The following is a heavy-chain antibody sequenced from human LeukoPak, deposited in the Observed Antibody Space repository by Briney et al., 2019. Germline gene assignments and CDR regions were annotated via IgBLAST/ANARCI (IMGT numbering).Heavy chain of an antibody. CDR1: GFTFDDYA. D-gene: IGHD3-9*01. Sequence: PGXSLRLSCADSGFTFDDYAMHWVRQAPGKGLEWVSLISGDGGSTYYADSVKGRFTISRDNRKNSLYLQMNSLRTEDTALYYCAKDMGILTGYYNGGEIDYWGQGTLVTVSS. CDR3: AKDMGILTGYYNGGEIDY. V-gene: IGHV3-43*02. CDR2: ISGDGGST. J-gene: IGHJ4*02.